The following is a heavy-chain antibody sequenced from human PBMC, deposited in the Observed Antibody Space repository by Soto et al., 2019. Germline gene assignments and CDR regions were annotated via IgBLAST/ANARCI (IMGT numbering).Heavy chain of an antibody. D-gene: IGHD3-9*01. CDR1: GYTFTSYA. J-gene: IGHJ4*02. CDR3: ARNLMDYDILTGYYIAYYFDY. Sequence: ASVKVSCKASGYTFTSYAMHWVRQAPGQRLEWMGWINAGNGNTKYSQKFQGRVTITRDTSASTAYMELSSLRSEGTAVYYCARNLMDYDILTGYYIAYYFDYWGQGSLVTVSS. CDR2: INAGNGNT. V-gene: IGHV1-3*01.